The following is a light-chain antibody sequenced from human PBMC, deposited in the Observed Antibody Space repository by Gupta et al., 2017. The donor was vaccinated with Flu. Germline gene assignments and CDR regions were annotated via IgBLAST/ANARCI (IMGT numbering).Light chain of an antibody. CDR3: QSYDSSLSAYV. V-gene: IGLV1-40*01. CDR1: SSNIGAGYD. CDR2: RNN. J-gene: IGLJ1*01. Sequence: QSVLTQPPSVSGALGQRVTISCTGSSSNIGAGYDVHWYQQLPGTAPKLLIFRNNNRPSGVPDRFSGSKSDTSASLAITGLQAEDEADYYCQSYDSSLSAYVFGAGTKVTVL.